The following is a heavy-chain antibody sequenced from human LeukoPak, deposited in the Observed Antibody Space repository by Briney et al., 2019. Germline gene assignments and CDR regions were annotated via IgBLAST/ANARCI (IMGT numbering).Heavy chain of an antibody. CDR3: ARSYVLRYFDWLLPAPGESDYFDY. CDR1: GYTFTGYY. CDR2: INPNSGGT. J-gene: IGHJ4*02. D-gene: IGHD3-9*01. Sequence: ASVKVSCKASGYTFTGYYMHWVRQAPGQGLEWMGWINPNSGGTNYAQKFQGRVTMTRDTSISTAYMELSRLRSDDTAVYYCARSYVLRYFDWLLPAPGESDYFDYWGQGTLVTVSS. V-gene: IGHV1-2*02.